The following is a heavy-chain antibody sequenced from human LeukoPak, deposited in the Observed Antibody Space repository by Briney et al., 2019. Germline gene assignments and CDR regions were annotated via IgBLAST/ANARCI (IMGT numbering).Heavy chain of an antibody. J-gene: IGHJ4*02. Sequence: SGRSLRLSCAASGFTFSSYSMSWVRQAPGKGLDWVSSISSSSSYIYYADSVKGRFTISRDNAKNSLYLQMNSLSAEDTALYYCARERFHYDVWGQGTLVTVSS. CDR1: GFTFSSYS. CDR3: ARERFHYDV. D-gene: IGHD3-22*01. CDR2: ISSSSSYI. V-gene: IGHV3-21*01.